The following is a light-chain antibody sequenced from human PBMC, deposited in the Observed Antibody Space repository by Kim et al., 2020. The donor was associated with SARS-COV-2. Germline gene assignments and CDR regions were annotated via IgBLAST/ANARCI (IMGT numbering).Light chain of an antibody. CDR2: QDS. Sequence: SYELTQPPSVSVSPGQTASITCSGDKLGNKFVCWYQQKAGQSPVVVMYQDSKRPSGIPEPFSGSNSGNTATLTISGTQAMDEADYYCQAWDSSIGVYVFGPGTKVTVL. CDR1: KLGNKF. CDR3: QAWDSSIGVYV. J-gene: IGLJ1*01. V-gene: IGLV3-1*01.